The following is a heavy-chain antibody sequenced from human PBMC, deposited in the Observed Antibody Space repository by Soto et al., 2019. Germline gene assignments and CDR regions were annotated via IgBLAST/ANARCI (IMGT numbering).Heavy chain of an antibody. CDR3: AKDGGSGWGFDY. CDR1: GFTFSSYA. CDR2: ISGSDVTT. Sequence: EVQLLESGGGLLQPGGSLRLSCAASGFTFSSYAMSWVRQAPGKGLEWVSAISGSDVTTYYADSVKGRFTISRDNSKNTLYLQMNSLRAEDTAVYYCAKDGGSGWGFDYWGQGTLVTVSS. V-gene: IGHV3-23*01. J-gene: IGHJ4*02. D-gene: IGHD6-19*01.